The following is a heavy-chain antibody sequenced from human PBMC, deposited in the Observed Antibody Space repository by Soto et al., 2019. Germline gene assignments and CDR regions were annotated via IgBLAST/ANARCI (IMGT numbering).Heavy chain of an antibody. CDR2: ISGSGGST. D-gene: IGHD5-18*01. Sequence: QSGGSLRLSCAASGFTFSSYAMSWVRQAPGKGLEWVSAISGSGGSTYYADSVKGRFTISRDNSKKTLYLQMNSLRAEDTAVYYCAKDLRFSYGHNWFDPWGQGTLVTVSS. V-gene: IGHV3-23*01. CDR1: GFTFSSYA. J-gene: IGHJ5*02. CDR3: AKDLRFSYGHNWFDP.